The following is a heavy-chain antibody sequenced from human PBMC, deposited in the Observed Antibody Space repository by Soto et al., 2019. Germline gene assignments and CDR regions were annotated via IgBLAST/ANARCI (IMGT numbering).Heavy chain of an antibody. CDR3: ALGLRGYHIDS. Sequence: QVHLLQSGSEVKKPGSSVTVSCRASGDTLSNYAFSWVRQAPGQGLEWMGGIIPIFGTTSYAQKLQGRVILTADESTTTVYMELMSLRSEDTALYFCALGLRGYHIDSWGQGTQVTVSS. CDR2: IIPIFGTT. J-gene: IGHJ4*02. V-gene: IGHV1-69*01. D-gene: IGHD2-15*01. CDR1: GDTLSNYA.